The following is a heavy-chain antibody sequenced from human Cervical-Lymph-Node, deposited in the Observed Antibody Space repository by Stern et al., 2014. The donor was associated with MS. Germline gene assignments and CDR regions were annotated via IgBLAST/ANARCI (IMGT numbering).Heavy chain of an antibody. CDR1: GYSLSEVS. D-gene: IGHD3-3*01. Sequence: QVQLMQSGAEVKKPGASVKVSCKVSGYSLSEVSMHWVRQAPGKGLEWMGGFDPEDGKTKFAQNFQGRVTMTEDSSTDTAYMELRSLRSEDTAVYYCARERFGGLSHFYYYGLDVWGQGTTVTVSS. CDR2: FDPEDGKT. CDR3: ARERFGGLSHFYYYGLDV. J-gene: IGHJ6*02. V-gene: IGHV1-24*01.